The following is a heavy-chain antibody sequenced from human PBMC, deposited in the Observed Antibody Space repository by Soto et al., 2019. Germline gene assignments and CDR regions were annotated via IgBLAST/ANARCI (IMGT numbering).Heavy chain of an antibody. CDR1: GFTFSSYG. Sequence: GGSLRLSCAASGFTFSSYGMHWVRQAPGKGLEWVAVIWYDGSNKYYADSVKGRFTISRDNSKNTLYLQMNSLRAEDTAVYYCARDDPLGYCSGGSCYQPPPHRVGAFDIWGQGTMVTVSS. J-gene: IGHJ3*02. CDR2: IWYDGSNK. V-gene: IGHV3-33*01. D-gene: IGHD2-15*01. CDR3: ARDDPLGYCSGGSCYQPPPHRVGAFDI.